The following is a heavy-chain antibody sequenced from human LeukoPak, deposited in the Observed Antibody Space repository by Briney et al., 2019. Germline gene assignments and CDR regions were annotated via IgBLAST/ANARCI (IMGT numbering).Heavy chain of an antibody. CDR1: GGSISSYY. V-gene: IGHV4-59*01. D-gene: IGHD6-6*01. J-gene: IGHJ5*02. CDR3: AREGSVAIDTNWFDP. CDR2: IYYSGST. Sequence: SETLSLTCTVSGGSISSYYWSWIRQPPGKGLEWIGYIYYSGSTNYNPSLKSRVTISVDTSKNQFSLKLSSVTAADTAVYYCAREGSVAIDTNWFDPWGQGTLVTVSS.